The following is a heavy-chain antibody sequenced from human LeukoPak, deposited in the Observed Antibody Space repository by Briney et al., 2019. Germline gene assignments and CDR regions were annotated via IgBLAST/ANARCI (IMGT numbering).Heavy chain of an antibody. CDR3: AVVVPAAIQYYFDY. J-gene: IGHJ4*02. D-gene: IGHD2-2*01. V-gene: IGHV3-30*02. Sequence: PGGSLRLSCAASGFTFSSYGMHWVRQAPGKGLEWVAFIRYDGSNKYYVDSVKGRFTISRDNSKNTLYLQMNSLRAEDTAVYYCAVVVPAAIQYYFDYWGQGTLVTVSS. CDR1: GFTFSSYG. CDR2: IRYDGSNK.